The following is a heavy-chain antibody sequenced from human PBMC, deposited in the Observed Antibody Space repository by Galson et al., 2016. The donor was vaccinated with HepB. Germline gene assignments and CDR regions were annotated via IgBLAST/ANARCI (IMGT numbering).Heavy chain of an antibody. Sequence: PALVKPTQTVTLTCTFSGFSLTTGGVAVGWIRQPPGKALECLGLIYWNGDKRYRPALKNRVTITKGTAKNQVVLTLSNVDPADTATYYCAHRSAYYDSWSGYQTPKSWFDPWGQGTLVTVSS. V-gene: IGHV2-5*01. CDR1: GFSLTTGGVA. J-gene: IGHJ5*02. D-gene: IGHD3-3*01. CDR2: IYWNGDK. CDR3: AHRSAYYDSWSGYQTPKSWFDP.